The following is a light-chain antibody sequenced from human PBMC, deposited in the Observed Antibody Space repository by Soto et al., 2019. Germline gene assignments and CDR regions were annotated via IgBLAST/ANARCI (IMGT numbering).Light chain of an antibody. J-gene: IGKJ2*01. V-gene: IGKV1-5*03. Sequence: DVQMTQSPSTLSASVGDTVTITCRASQSIDTALAWYQQKPGKAPNLLIYRASNLESGVPSRFSGSGSGTEFTLAISSLQPDDFATYYCQQDGFFLTFGQVTKLEI. CDR3: QQDGFFLT. CDR1: QSIDTA. CDR2: RAS.